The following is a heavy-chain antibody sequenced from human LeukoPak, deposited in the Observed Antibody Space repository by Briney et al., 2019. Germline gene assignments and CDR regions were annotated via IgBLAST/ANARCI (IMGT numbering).Heavy chain of an antibody. Sequence: GGSLRLSCAASGFTFSSYGMHWVRQAPGKGLEWAAAISHDGSNKYYADSVKGRFTISRDNSKNTLYLQMNSLRAEDTAMYYCANGGPDRWKDWGQGTLVTVSS. CDR3: ANGGPDRWKD. J-gene: IGHJ4*02. CDR1: GFTFSSYG. CDR2: ISHDGSNK. V-gene: IGHV3-30*18. D-gene: IGHD1-1*01.